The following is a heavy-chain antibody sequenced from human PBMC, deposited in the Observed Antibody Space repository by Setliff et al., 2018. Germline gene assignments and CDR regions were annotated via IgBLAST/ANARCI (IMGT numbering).Heavy chain of an antibody. D-gene: IGHD6-25*01. Sequence: PSETLSLTCTVSGDSMNGNHWTWMRQPPGKGLEWIGYIYTSGGTNYNPSLKSRVTISVDMTENQFSLILRSVVAADTAVYYCARGVSGVSWTPRYWGRGTLVTVSS. CDR2: IYTSGGT. CDR3: ARGVSGVSWTPRY. CDR1: GDSMNGNH. J-gene: IGHJ4*02. V-gene: IGHV4-4*08.